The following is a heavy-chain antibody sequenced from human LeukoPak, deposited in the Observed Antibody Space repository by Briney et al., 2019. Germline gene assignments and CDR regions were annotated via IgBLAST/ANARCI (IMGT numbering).Heavy chain of an antibody. Sequence: GGSLRLSCAASGFTFSSYAVSWVRQTPGKGLEWVSGISHSGGSTYYADSVKGRFTISRDNAKNSLYLQMNSLRAEDTAVYYCASGHSGSYFSGLDDYWGQGTLVTVSS. CDR1: GFTFSSYA. V-gene: IGHV3-23*01. CDR2: ISHSGGST. D-gene: IGHD1-26*01. J-gene: IGHJ4*02. CDR3: ASGHSGSYFSGLDDY.